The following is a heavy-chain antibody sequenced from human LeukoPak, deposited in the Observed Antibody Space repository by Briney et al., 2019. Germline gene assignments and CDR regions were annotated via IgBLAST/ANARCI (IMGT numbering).Heavy chain of an antibody. CDR1: GFTFSSYG. V-gene: IGHV3-23*01. CDR3: ARGRYSSALGFDY. CDR2: ISGSGGST. D-gene: IGHD6-19*01. Sequence: GGSLRLSCAASGFTFSSYGMSWVRQAPGKGQEWVSAISGSGGSTYYADSVKGRFTISRDNAKNSLYLQMNSLRAEDTAVYYCARGRYSSALGFDYWGQGTLVTVSS. J-gene: IGHJ4*02.